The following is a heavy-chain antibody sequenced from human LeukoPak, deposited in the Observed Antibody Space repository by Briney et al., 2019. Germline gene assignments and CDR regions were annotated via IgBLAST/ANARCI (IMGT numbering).Heavy chain of an antibody. J-gene: IGHJ4*02. D-gene: IGHD1-1*01. CDR3: ARRQAYYFDS. CDR1: GLTSSNYA. V-gene: IGHV3-23*01. Sequence: GGSLRLSCAASGLTSSNYAMGWVRQAPGKGLEWVSTITGSSGPTDYADSAKGRFTISRDNSKSTVFLQMNSLRVEDTALYYCARRQAYYFDSWGQGTLVTVSS. CDR2: ITGSSGPT.